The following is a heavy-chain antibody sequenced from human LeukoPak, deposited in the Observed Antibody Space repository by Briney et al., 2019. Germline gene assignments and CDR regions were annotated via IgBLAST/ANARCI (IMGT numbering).Heavy chain of an antibody. CDR2: INHSGST. V-gene: IGHV4-34*01. CDR3: ARGDYGSGSFGY. CDR1: GGSFSGYY. Sequence: SETLSLTCAVYGGSFSGYYWSWIRQPPGKGLEWVGEINHSGSTNYNPSLKSRVTISVDTSKNQFSLKLSSVTAADTAVYYCARGDYGSGSFGYWGQGTLVTVSS. J-gene: IGHJ4*02. D-gene: IGHD3-10*01.